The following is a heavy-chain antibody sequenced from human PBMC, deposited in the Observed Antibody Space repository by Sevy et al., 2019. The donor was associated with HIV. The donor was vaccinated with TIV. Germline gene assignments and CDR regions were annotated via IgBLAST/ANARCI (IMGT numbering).Heavy chain of an antibody. CDR3: ARYKTVRKTYYYDSSGPGVGAFDI. D-gene: IGHD3-22*01. J-gene: IGHJ3*02. V-gene: IGHV3-11*04. Sequence: GGSLRLSCAASGFTFSDYYMSWIRQAPGKGLEWVSYISSSGSTIYYADSVKGRFTISRDNAKNSLYLQMNSLRAEDTAVYYCARYKTVRKTYYYDSSGPGVGAFDIWGQGTMVTVSS. CDR2: ISSSGSTI. CDR1: GFTFSDYY.